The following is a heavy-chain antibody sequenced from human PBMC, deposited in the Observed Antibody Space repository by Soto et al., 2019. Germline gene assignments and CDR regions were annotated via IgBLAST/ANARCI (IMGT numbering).Heavy chain of an antibody. Sequence: QVTWKESGPVLVNPTETLTLSCTVSWLSITDSEMGVSWIRQPPGQPLEWLAHIDSSGEKSYRTFLKSRLAISKDTSKSKRVLTMTNMDPADTATDYCARRQLAVAVSPWFDPWGQGLPVTVSS. V-gene: IGHV2-26*01. CDR1: WLSITDSEMG. J-gene: IGHJ5*02. D-gene: IGHD6-19*01. CDR3: ARRQLAVAVSPWFDP. CDR2: IDSSGEK.